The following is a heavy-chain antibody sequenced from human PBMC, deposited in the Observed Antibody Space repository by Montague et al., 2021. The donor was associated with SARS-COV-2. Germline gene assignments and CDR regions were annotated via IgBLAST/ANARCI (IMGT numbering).Heavy chain of an antibody. J-gene: IGHJ3*01. CDR3: ASAFYGDHRAFDV. D-gene: IGHD3-3*02. CDR1: GDSVSSTSAS. CDR2: TYYRSWWRS. Sequence: CAISGDSVSSTSASWNWIRQSPSRGLEWLGRTYYRSWWRSQYPGSLESRITISGDTPKNQFSLQLNSVTPEDTAVYYCASAFYGDHRAFDVWGQGTMVTVSS. V-gene: IGHV6-1*01.